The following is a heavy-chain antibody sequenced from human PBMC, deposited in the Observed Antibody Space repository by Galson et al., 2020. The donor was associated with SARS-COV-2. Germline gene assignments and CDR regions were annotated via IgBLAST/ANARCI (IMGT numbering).Heavy chain of an antibody. CDR2: IFYDGNYK. CDR1: GFTFSNYG. J-gene: IGHJ1*01. Sequence: GGSLRLSCAASGFTFSNYGMHWVRQAPGKGLEWVAVIFYDGNYKYHGDSVKGRFTISRDNSKNTVYLQMNSLTAEDTAVYYCARREEDNKIMGLEHWGQGILVTVSS. V-gene: IGHV3-33*01. D-gene: IGHD2-8*01. CDR3: ARREEDNKIMGLEH.